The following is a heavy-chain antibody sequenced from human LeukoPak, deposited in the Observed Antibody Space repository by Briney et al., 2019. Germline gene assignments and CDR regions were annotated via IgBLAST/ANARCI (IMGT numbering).Heavy chain of an antibody. V-gene: IGHV4-39*01. Sequence: SETLSLTCTVSGGSISSSRYSWGWIRQPPGQGLEWIGSIYYSGITYYNPSLKSRVTISVDTSKNQFSLKLSSVTAADTAVYYSARPTRGSNSFETSGYSGYFDLWGRGTLVTVSS. CDR3: ARPTRGSNSFETSGYSGYFDL. D-gene: IGHD3-22*01. CDR2: IYYSGIT. CDR1: GGSISSSRYS. J-gene: IGHJ2*01.